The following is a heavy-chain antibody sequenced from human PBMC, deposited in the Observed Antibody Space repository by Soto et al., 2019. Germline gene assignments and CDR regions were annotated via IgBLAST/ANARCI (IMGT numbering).Heavy chain of an antibody. CDR1: VFNFSDHY. V-gene: IGHV3-11*06. CDR3: ARHTSGWHYYDY. CDR2: ISGSSRYT. D-gene: IGHD6-19*01. J-gene: IGHJ4*02. Sequence: GSLRLSCAAPVFNFSDHYMNWIRQAPGKGLEWVSYISGSSRYTNFADSVKGRFTISRDNAKNSLYLQMNSLRAEDTAVYYCARHTSGWHYYDYWGQGTPVTVSS.